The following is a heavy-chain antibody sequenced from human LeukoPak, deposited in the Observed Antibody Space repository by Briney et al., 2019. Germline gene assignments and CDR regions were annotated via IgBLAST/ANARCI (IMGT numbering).Heavy chain of an antibody. CDR2: ISSSSSYI. D-gene: IGHD2-2*01. CDR1: GFTFSSYS. V-gene: IGHV3-21*04. J-gene: IGHJ4*02. Sequence: TGGSLRLSCAASGFTFSSYSMNWVRQAPGKGLEWVSSISSSSSYIYYADSVKGRFTISRDNAKNSLYLQMNSLRAEDTAVYYCAKDHPPVSPVYFVVVPAAFDYWGQGTLVTVSS. CDR3: AKDHPPVSPVYFVVVPAAFDY.